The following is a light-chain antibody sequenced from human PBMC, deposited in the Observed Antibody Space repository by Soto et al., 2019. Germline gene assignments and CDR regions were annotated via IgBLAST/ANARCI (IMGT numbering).Light chain of an antibody. CDR3: QKYNSVPLT. V-gene: IGKV1-27*01. CDR1: QGISNF. CDR2: APS. Sequence: DIQMTQSPSFLSASVRDRVTITCRASQGISNFLAWYQQKPGKVPKILIHAPSTLLSGVPSRFSGSGSGTDFTLTINNLQPEDVATYYCQKYNSVPLTFGGGTKVEIK. J-gene: IGKJ4*01.